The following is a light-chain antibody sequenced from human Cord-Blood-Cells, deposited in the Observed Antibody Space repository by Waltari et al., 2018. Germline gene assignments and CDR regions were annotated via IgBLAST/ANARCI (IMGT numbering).Light chain of an antibody. J-gene: IGLJ3*02. CDR3: VLYMGSGISV. CDR2: SPN. Sequence: QTVVTQEPSFSVSPGGTVTLTCGLSSGSVSTSYYPSWYQQTPGQAPRTLIYSPNTRSSGVPGRFSGSILGNKAALTITGAQADDESDYYCVLYMGSGISVFGGGTKLTVL. V-gene: IGLV8-61*01. CDR1: SGSVSTSYY.